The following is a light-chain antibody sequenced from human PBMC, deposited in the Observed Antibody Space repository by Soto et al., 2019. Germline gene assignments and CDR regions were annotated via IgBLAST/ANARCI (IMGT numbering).Light chain of an antibody. CDR1: QSVRSH. V-gene: IGKV3-11*01. CDR2: EAS. J-gene: IGKJ4*01. CDR3: QQYGSSTRP. Sequence: EIVLTQSPATLSLSPGERATLSCRGSQSVRSHLVWYQQKPGQAPRLLIYEASNRATGIPARFSGSGSGTDFTLTISRLEPEDFAVYYCQQYGSSTRPFGGGTKVDIK.